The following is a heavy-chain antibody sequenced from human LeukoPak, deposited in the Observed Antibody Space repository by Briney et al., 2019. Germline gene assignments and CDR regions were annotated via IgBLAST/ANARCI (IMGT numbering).Heavy chain of an antibody. J-gene: IGHJ3*02. CDR1: GGSLSNYY. V-gene: IGHV4-4*07. Sequence: SETLSLTCTVSGGSLSNYYWSWIRQPAGTRLGWIGRIYPSGSTNYNPSLESRVTVSVDTSKNQFSLNLGSVTAADTAVYYCARDRRAYVGYEGDPFDIRGQGTMVTVSS. CDR2: IYPSGST. D-gene: IGHD5-12*01. CDR3: ARDRRAYVGYEGDPFDI.